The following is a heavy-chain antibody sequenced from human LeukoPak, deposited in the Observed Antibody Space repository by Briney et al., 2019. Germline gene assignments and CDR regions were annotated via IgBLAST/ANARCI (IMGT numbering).Heavy chain of an antibody. CDR3: AKGRSSSSYDYVDY. V-gene: IGHV3-23*01. D-gene: IGHD3-22*01. CDR1: GFTFSSYA. Sequence: QTGGSLRLSCAASGFTFSSYAMSWVRQARGKGLEWVSVISGSGGSTHYADSVKGRFTISRDNSKNTLYVQMSSLRAEDTAVYYCAKGRSSSSYDYVDYWGQGTLVTVSS. CDR2: ISGSGGST. J-gene: IGHJ4*02.